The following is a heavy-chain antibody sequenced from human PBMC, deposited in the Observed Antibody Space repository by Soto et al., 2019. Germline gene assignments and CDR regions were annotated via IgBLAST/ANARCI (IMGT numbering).Heavy chain of an antibody. Sequence: GGSLRLSCAASGFTFSSYGMHWVRQAPGKGLEWVAVIWYDGSNKYYADSVKGRFTISRDNSKNTLYLQMNSLRAEDTAVYYCARDPRSIAVAGTVYFDYWGQGTLVTVSS. J-gene: IGHJ4*02. CDR2: IWYDGSNK. D-gene: IGHD6-19*01. V-gene: IGHV3-33*01. CDR3: ARDPRSIAVAGTVYFDY. CDR1: GFTFSSYG.